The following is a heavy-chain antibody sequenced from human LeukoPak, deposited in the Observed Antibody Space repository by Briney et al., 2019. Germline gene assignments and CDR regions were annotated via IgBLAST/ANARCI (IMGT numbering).Heavy chain of an antibody. Sequence: PGGSLRLSCAASGFTFSSYVMSWVRQAPGKGLEWVSAISGSGGSTYYADSVKGRFTISRDNSKNTLYLQMNSLRAEDTAVYYCAKAGLWFGELFPGDFDYWGQGTLVTVSS. D-gene: IGHD3-10*01. CDR1: GFTFSSYV. CDR2: ISGSGGST. J-gene: IGHJ4*02. V-gene: IGHV3-23*01. CDR3: AKAGLWFGELFPGDFDY.